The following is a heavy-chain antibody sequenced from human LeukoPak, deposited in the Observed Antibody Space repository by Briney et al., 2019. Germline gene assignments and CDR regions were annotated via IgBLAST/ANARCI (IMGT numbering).Heavy chain of an antibody. J-gene: IGHJ3*01. Sequence: GGSLRLSCAASGITVRTNYISWVRQAPGKGLEWVPVIYSGGNTYYADSVKGRFTISRDNSKNTLYLQMNSLRSEDTAVYYCARGLLGHCSSTSCYPGAFDFWGRGTMVTVSS. V-gene: IGHV3-66*02. D-gene: IGHD2-2*01. CDR3: ARGLLGHCSSTSCYPGAFDF. CDR2: IYSGGNT. CDR1: GITVRTNY.